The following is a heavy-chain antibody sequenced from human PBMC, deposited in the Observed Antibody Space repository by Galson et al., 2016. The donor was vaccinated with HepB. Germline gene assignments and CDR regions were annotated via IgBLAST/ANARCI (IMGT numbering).Heavy chain of an antibody. D-gene: IGHD3-22*01. Sequence: SLRLSCAASGFTLSSYWMSWVRQAPGKGLEWVANIKQDGSEKYFLGSVRGRFTISRDNAKNSLYLQMYSLRAEDTAVYYCARVHYYYDSSGYYWVDSWGQGTLVTVSS. CDR3: ARVHYYYDSSGYYWVDS. CDR1: GFTLSSYW. J-gene: IGHJ5*01. CDR2: IKQDGSEK. V-gene: IGHV3-7*03.